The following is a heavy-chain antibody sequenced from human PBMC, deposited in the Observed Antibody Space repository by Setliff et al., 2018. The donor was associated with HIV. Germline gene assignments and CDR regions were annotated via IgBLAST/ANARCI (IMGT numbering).Heavy chain of an antibody. D-gene: IGHD3-22*01. CDR3: ARDRLTYYFDY. Sequence: NPSETLSLTCAVYGGSFSGYYWSWIRQPPGKGLEWIGRFYTSGSTNYNPSLKSRVTMSVDTSKNQFSLKLSSVTAADTAVYYCARDRLTYYFDYWGQGILVTVSS. V-gene: IGHV4-59*10. CDR2: FYTSGST. CDR1: GGSFSGYY. J-gene: IGHJ4*02.